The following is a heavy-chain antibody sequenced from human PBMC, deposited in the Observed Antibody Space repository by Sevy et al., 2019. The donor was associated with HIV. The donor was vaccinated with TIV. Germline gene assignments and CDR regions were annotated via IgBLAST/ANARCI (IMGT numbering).Heavy chain of an antibody. V-gene: IGHV3-23*01. D-gene: IGHD7-27*01. Sequence: GGSLRLSCAASGFTFSSYAMSWVHQAPGKELEWVSAISGSGGSTYYADSVKGRFTISRDNSKNTLYLQMNSLRAEDTAVYYCAKESTGDWGAFDIWGQGTMVTVSS. CDR3: AKESTGDWGAFDI. J-gene: IGHJ3*02. CDR1: GFTFSSYA. CDR2: ISGSGGST.